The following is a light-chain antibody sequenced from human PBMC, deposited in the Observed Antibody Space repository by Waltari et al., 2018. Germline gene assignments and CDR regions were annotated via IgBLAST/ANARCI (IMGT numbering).Light chain of an antibody. Sequence: QSVLTQAPSVSAAPGQKVTIPCAGRSSNIGNKYVSRYQQFPGTAPKLLNYDNDKRPSGIPDRFSASKSGTSATLGITGLQTGDEANYYCGTWDTSLSAWVFGGGTKLTVL. V-gene: IGLV1-51*01. CDR1: SSNIGNKY. J-gene: IGLJ3*02. CDR2: DND. CDR3: GTWDTSLSAWV.